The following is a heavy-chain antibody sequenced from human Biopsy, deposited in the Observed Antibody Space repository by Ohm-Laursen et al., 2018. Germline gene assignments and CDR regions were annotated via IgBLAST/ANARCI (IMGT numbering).Heavy chain of an antibody. CDR1: GYTFPSYG. CDR3: AREEDNSGYDHYGMDV. Sequence: EASVKVSCKASGYTFPSYGISWVRQAPGQGLEWMGWISAYNGNRNYAQKFQGRVTMTTDTSTSTAYMELRSLRSDDTAVYFCAREEDNSGYDHYGMDVWGQGTTVTVSS. J-gene: IGHJ6*02. CDR2: ISAYNGNR. V-gene: IGHV1-18*01. D-gene: IGHD3-22*01.